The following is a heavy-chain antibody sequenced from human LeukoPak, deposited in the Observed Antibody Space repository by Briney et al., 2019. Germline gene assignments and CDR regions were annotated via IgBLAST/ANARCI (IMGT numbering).Heavy chain of an antibody. J-gene: IGHJ3*01. CDR2: IIPILGIA. V-gene: IGHV1-69*02. CDR1: GGTFSSYT. D-gene: IGHD2-2*01. Sequence: ASVKVSCKASGGTFSSYTISLVRQAPGQGLEWMGRIIPILGIANYAQKFQGRVTITADKSTSTAYMELSSLRSEDTAVYYCASPRALYCSSTSCQTANGAFDVWGQGTMVTVSS. CDR3: ASPRALYCSSTSCQTANGAFDV.